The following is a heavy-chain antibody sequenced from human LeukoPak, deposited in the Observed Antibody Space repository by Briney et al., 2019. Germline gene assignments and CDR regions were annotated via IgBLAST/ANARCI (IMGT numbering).Heavy chain of an antibody. CDR3: ARVVVVAATMIDP. CDR1: GGSINSGDYY. Sequence: SETLSLTCTVSGGSINSGDYYWSWIRQPPGKGLEWIGYIYYSGSTYYNPSLKSRVTISVDTSKNQFSLKLSSVTAADTAVYYCARVVVVAATMIDPWGQGTLVTVSS. CDR2: IYYSGST. J-gene: IGHJ5*02. D-gene: IGHD2-15*01. V-gene: IGHV4-30-4*08.